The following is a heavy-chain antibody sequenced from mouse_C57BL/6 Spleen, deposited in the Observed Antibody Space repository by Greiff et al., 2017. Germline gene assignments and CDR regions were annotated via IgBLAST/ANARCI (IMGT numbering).Heavy chain of an antibody. J-gene: IGHJ3*01. D-gene: IGHD2-4*01. V-gene: IGHV1-22*01. CDR1: GYTFTDYN. Sequence: EVQLQQSGPELVKPGASVKMSCKASGYTFTDYNMHWVKQSHGKSLEWIGYINPNNGGTSYNQKFKGKATLTVNKSSSTAYMELRSLTSEDSAVYYCASTMIARWFAYWGQGTLVTVSA. CDR3: ASTMIARWFAY. CDR2: INPNNGGT.